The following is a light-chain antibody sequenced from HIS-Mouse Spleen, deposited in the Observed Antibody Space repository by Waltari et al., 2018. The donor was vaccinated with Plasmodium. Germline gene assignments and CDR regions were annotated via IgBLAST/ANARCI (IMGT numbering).Light chain of an antibody. V-gene: IGKV3-15*01. CDR3: QQYNNWSFT. Sequence: EIVMTQSPATLSVSPGERATLSCRASQVVSSNLAWYQQKPGQAARLLSYGASTRATGIPARFSGSGSGTEFTLTISSLQSEDFAVYYCQQYNNWSFTFGPGTKVDIK. CDR2: GAS. CDR1: QVVSSN. J-gene: IGKJ3*01.